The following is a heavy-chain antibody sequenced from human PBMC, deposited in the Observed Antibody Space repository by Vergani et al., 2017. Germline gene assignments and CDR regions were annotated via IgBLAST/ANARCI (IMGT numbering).Heavy chain of an antibody. CDR3: ARDLAHYDFWSGYRDDY. J-gene: IGHJ4*02. Sequence: EVQLLESGGGLVQPGGSLSLSCAASGFTFSSYWMSWVRQAPGKGLEWVANKKQDGSGKYYVDSVKGRFTIARDNAKNSLYLQMNSLRAEDTAVYYCARDLAHYDFWSGYRDDYWGQGTLVTVSS. CDR2: KKQDGSGK. V-gene: IGHV3-7*01. D-gene: IGHD3-3*01. CDR1: GFTFSSYW.